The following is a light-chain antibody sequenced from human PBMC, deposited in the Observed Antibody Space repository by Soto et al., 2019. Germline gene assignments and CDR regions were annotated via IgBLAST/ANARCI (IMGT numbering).Light chain of an antibody. J-gene: IGKJ1*01. V-gene: IGKV3-20*01. CDR3: KKYDSSPRT. CDR1: QSVSSYS. Sequence: ENVLTKSPGTLSLSPGERATLSCRASQSVSSYSLAWYQQKPGQAPRLVMYGTSNRATGIPDRFSGSGSGTDFTLTISRLEPEDFAVYYCKKYDSSPRTFGQGTKVDIK. CDR2: GTS.